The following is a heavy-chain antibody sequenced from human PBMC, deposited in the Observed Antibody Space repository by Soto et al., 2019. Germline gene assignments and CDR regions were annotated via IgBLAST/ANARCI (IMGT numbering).Heavy chain of an antibody. D-gene: IGHD2-21*01. CDR3: AKSLVFVDHAYRDV. Sequence: QVQLVQSGAEVRKPGSSVKVSCEASGGSFISYIFTWVRQPPGQGLEWMGRSIPIQGRADYALKFQDRATMTADRSKQTVYMELRSLRPADTALYYCAKSLVFVDHAYRDVWGKWTTVTVSS. CDR1: GGSFISYI. CDR2: SIPIQGRA. V-gene: IGHV1-69*02. J-gene: IGHJ6*03.